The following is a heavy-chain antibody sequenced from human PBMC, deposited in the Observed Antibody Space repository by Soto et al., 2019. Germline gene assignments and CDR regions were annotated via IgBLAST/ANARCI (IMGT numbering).Heavy chain of an antibody. V-gene: IGHV3-30*18. CDR1: GFSFSTYG. CDR3: ANGCGNYWAFGY. J-gene: IGHJ4*02. D-gene: IGHD1-26*01. CDR2: ISNDGSNK. Sequence: QVHLVESGGGVVQPGRSLRLSCAASGFSFSTYGMHWVRQAPGKGLEWVAFISNDGSNKYYADSVKGRFTISRDNSKNALYLQMNSLRAEDTAVYYGANGCGNYWAFGYWGQGTLVTVSS.